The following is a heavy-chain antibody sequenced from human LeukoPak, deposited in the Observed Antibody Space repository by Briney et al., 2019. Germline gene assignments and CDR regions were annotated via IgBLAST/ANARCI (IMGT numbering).Heavy chain of an antibody. CDR1: GYPFTGYY. Sequence: GSVIASCKASGYPFTGYYLHWVRQAPGQGLEWMGWINPNSGFTNYAQTFQGRVTMTRDTSISTAYMELSRLRSDDTAVYYCARLADCSSSSCLSFDYWGQATLVTVSS. V-gene: IGHV1-2*02. CDR3: ARLADCSSSSCLSFDY. D-gene: IGHD2-2*01. CDR2: INPNSGFT. J-gene: IGHJ4*02.